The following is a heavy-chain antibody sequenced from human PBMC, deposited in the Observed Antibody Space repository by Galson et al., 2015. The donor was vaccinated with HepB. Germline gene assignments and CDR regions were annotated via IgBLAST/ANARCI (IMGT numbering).Heavy chain of an antibody. CDR2: ISYDGSNK. D-gene: IGHD1-7*01. J-gene: IGHJ6*02. Sequence: SLRLSCAASGFTFSSYWMHWVRQAPGKGLEWVAVISYDGSNKYYADSVKGRFTISRDNSKNTLYLQMNSLRAEDTAVYYCARRTLITGTTTYYYGMDVWGQGTTVTVSS. CDR1: GFTFSSYW. V-gene: IGHV3-30-3*01. CDR3: ARRTLITGTTTYYYGMDV.